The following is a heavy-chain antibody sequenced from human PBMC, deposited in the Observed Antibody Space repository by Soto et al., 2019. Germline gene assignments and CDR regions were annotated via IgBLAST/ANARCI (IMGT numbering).Heavy chain of an antibody. V-gene: IGHV3-7*01. CDR2: IKPDGSEK. Sequence: EVQLVESGGGLVQPGGSLRLSCVVSGFTFNNYWMTWARQPPGKGLEWVANIKPDGSEKYYVDSVKGRFTISRDNAKSSLYLQMNSLRVEDTAVYYCARARGLDYWGQGTLVTVSS. CDR1: GFTFNNYW. CDR3: ARARGLDY. J-gene: IGHJ4*02.